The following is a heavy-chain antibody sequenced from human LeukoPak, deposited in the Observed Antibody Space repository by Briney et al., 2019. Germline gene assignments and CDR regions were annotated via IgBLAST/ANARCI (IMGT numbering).Heavy chain of an antibody. Sequence: PGGSLRLSCAASGFTFSSYSMNWVRQAPGKGLEWVSYISSSSSTIYYADSVKGRFTISRDNAKNSLYLQMNSLRAEDTAVYYCARRGYCSSTSCYYYMDVWGKGTTVTVSS. CDR2: ISSSSSTI. CDR3: ARRGYCSSTSCYYYMDV. D-gene: IGHD2-2*01. V-gene: IGHV3-48*01. CDR1: GFTFSSYS. J-gene: IGHJ6*03.